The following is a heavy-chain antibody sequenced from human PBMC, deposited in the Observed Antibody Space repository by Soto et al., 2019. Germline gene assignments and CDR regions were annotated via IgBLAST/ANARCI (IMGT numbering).Heavy chain of an antibody. CDR1: GFTFSSYW. D-gene: IGHD3-3*01. Sequence: GGSLRLSCAASGFTFSSYWMHWVRQAPGKGLVWVSRINSDGSSTSYADSVKGRFTISRDNAKNTLYLQMNSLRAEDTAVYYCARGMSTIFGVRHYYMDVWGKGTTVTVSS. V-gene: IGHV3-74*01. J-gene: IGHJ6*03. CDR3: ARGMSTIFGVRHYYMDV. CDR2: INSDGSST.